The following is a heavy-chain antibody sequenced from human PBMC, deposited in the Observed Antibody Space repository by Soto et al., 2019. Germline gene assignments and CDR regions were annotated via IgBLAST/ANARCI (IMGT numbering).Heavy chain of an antibody. Sequence: NPSETLSLTGAVSGYSISSGYYWGWIRQPPGKGLEWNGSIYHSGTTYYNPSLKSRVTISVDTSKNQFSLKLSSVTTADTAVYYCARGGWAGYPQHWGHGTLVTVSS. CDR1: GYSISSGYY. CDR2: IYHSGTT. CDR3: ARGGWAGYPQH. J-gene: IGHJ1*01. V-gene: IGHV4-38-2*01. D-gene: IGHD2-15*01.